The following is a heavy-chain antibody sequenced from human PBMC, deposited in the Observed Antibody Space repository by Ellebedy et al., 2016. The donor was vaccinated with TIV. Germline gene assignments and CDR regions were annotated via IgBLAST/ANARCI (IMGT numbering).Heavy chain of an antibody. J-gene: IGHJ5*02. CDR2: IYSGGRT. Sequence: GESLKISXAASGFPLSNNYMTWVRQAPGKGLEWVSLIYSGGRTYYADSVKGRFTISRDNSKNTLYLQMNSLRAEDTAVYYCSTGSYFGRGAWGQGTLVTVSS. V-gene: IGHV3-53*01. CDR3: STGSYFGRGA. CDR1: GFPLSNNY. D-gene: IGHD1-26*01.